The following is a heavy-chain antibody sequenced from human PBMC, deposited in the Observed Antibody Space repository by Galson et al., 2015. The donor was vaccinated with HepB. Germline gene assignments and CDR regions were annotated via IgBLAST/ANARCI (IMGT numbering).Heavy chain of an antibody. CDR2: IYLDDSDT. J-gene: IGHJ5*02. CDR3: AKEAGP. Sequence: QSGAEVKKPGESLKTSCKVSGDSFSNYWIGWVRRMPGKGLEWMGLIYLDDSDTRYSPSFQGQVTISADKSISTAYLQWSSLRASDTATYYCAKEAGPWGQGTLVTVSS. V-gene: IGHV5-51*01. CDR1: GDSFSNYW.